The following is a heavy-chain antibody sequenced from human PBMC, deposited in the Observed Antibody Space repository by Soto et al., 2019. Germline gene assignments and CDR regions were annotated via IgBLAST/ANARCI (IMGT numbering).Heavy chain of an antibody. V-gene: IGHV3-48*01. J-gene: IGHJ4*02. CDR1: GFTFSSYS. CDR2: ISSSSRTI. D-gene: IGHD3-16*01. Sequence: GGSLRLSCAASGFTFSSYSMNWARQAPGKGLEWISYISSSSRTIYYPDSVKGRFTISRDNAKNSLHLQMNSLRAEDTAVYYCARAYEGDYFDYWGQGTLVTVSS. CDR3: ARAYEGDYFDY.